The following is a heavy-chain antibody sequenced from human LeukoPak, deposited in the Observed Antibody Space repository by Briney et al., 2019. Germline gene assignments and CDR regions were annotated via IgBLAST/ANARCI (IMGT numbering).Heavy chain of an antibody. CDR1: GGSLSSFF. Sequence: PSETLSLTCAVYGGSLSSFFWSWIRQPPGRGLEWIGEITHRGRTNYNPSLKGRVSISLDTSKNQFSLRLSSVTAADTAVYYCAPIFGDYSDFDSWGQGTLVTVSS. CDR3: APIFGDYSDFDS. J-gene: IGHJ4*01. V-gene: IGHV4-34*01. D-gene: IGHD4-17*01. CDR2: ITHRGRT.